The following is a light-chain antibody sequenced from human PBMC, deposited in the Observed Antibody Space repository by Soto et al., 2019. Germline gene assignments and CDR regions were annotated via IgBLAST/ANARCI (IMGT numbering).Light chain of an antibody. Sequence: QLVLTQPPSVSGAPGQRVTISCTGSSSNIGADYDVHWYQQVPGRAPKVLIYGNSNRPSGVPDRFSGFKSGTSASLAIAGLQAEDEADYYCQSYDSNLRGVVGTGTKLTVL. CDR3: QSYDSNLRGV. CDR2: GNS. J-gene: IGLJ1*01. V-gene: IGLV1-40*01. CDR1: SSNIGADYD.